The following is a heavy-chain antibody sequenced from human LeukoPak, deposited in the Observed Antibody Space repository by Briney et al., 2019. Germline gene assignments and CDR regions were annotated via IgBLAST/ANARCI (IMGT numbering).Heavy chain of an antibody. CDR3: ASLGFWSGYSGHDY. D-gene: IGHD3-3*01. Sequence: SETLSLTCTVSGGSISSSSYYWGWIRQPPGEGLEWIGSIYYSGSTCYNPSLKSRVTISVDTSKNQFSLKLSSVTAADTAVYYCASLGFWSGYSGHDYWGQGTLVTVSS. V-gene: IGHV4-39*07. CDR2: IYYSGST. J-gene: IGHJ4*02. CDR1: GGSISSSSYY.